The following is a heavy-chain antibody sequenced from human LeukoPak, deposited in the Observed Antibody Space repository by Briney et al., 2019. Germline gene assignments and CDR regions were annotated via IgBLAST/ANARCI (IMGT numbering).Heavy chain of an antibody. V-gene: IGHV3-53*01. CDR3: ARVRETYYYGSGSYYFDY. D-gene: IGHD3-10*01. J-gene: IGHJ4*02. CDR2: IYSGGST. Sequence: GGSLRLSCAASGFTFSNYEMSWVRQAPGKGLEWVSVIYSGGSTYYADSVKGRFTISRDNSKNTLYLQMNSLRAEDTAVYYCARVRETYYYGSGSYYFDYWGQGTLVTVSS. CDR1: GFTFSNYE.